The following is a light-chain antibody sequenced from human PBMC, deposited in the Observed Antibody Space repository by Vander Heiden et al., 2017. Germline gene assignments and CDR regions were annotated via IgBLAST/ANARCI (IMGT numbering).Light chain of an antibody. V-gene: IGLV1-44*01. J-gene: IGLJ2*01. CDR1: SSNIGRNT. CDR2: SND. CDR3: AAWDDSLNVV. Sequence: SVLTQPPSASGTTGQRVSLSCSGLSSNIGRNTVNWYQQLPGTAPKLLIYSNDQRPSGVPDRFSGSKSGTSASLAISGLQSEDEADYYCAAWDDSLNVVFGGGTKLTVL.